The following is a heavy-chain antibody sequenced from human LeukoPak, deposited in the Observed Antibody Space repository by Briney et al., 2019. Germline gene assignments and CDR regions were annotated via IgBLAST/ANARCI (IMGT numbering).Heavy chain of an antibody. CDR3: ARGVTEYSGYDMGSFDY. D-gene: IGHD5-12*01. CDR1: GGSISSYY. V-gene: IGHV4-4*07. Sequence: SETLSLTCTVSGGSISSYYWSWIRQPAGKGLEWIGRIYTSGSTNYNPSLTSRVTMSVDTSKNQFSLKLSSVTAADTAVYYCARGVTEYSGYDMGSFDYWGQGTLVTASS. CDR2: IYTSGST. J-gene: IGHJ4*02.